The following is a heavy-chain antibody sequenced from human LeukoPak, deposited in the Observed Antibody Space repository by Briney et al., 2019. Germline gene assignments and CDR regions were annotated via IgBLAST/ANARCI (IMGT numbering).Heavy chain of an antibody. CDR3: AIGSRSYYYYYGMDV. D-gene: IGHD6-13*01. J-gene: IGHJ6*02. Sequence: PSGTLSLTCAVSGGSISTSNWWSWVRQPPGKGLEWIGEIYHSGSTNYNPSLKSRVTISVDKSKNQFSLKLSSVTAADTAVYYCAIGSRSYYYYYGMDVWGQGTTVTVSS. CDR1: GGSISTSNW. V-gene: IGHV4-4*02. CDR2: IYHSGST.